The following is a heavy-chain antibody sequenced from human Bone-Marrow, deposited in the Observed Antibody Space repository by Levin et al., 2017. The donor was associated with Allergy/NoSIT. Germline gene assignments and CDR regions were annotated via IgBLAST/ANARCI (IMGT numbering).Heavy chain of an antibody. J-gene: IGHJ4*02. CDR3: ARGGYIGYTHY. V-gene: IGHV3-11*01. D-gene: IGHD5-12*01. CDR2: ISSSGSPI. CDR1: GFTFSDYY. Sequence: PGGSLRLSCAASGFTFSDYYMTWIRRVPGKGLEWVSYISSSGSPIYYADSVKGRFTISRDNGKNSLYLQMNSLTAEDTAVYYCARGGYIGYTHYWGQGTLVTVSS.